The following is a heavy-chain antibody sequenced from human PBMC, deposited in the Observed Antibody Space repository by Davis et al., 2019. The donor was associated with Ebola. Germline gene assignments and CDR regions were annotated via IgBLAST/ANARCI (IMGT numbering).Heavy chain of an antibody. D-gene: IGHD6-13*01. CDR1: GFTFSGSA. J-gene: IGHJ4*02. CDR3: SAAGHVDY. CDR2: IRSKANSYAT. Sequence: GGSLRLSCAASGFTFSGSAMHWVRQASGKGLEWVGRIRSKANSYATAYAASVKGRFTISRDDSQNTAYLQMNSLKTEDTAVYYCSAAGHVDYWGQGTLVTVSS. V-gene: IGHV3-73*01.